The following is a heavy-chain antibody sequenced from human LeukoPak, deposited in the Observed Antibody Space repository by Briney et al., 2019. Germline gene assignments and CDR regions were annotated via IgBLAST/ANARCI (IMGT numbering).Heavy chain of an antibody. CDR3: ARALGYCSSTSCYIDY. V-gene: IGHV4-34*01. CDR2: INHSGST. CDR1: GGSFSGYY. Sequence: PSETLSLTCAVYGGSFSGYYWSWIRQPPGKGLEWIGEINHSGSTNYNPSLKSRVTISVDTSKNQFSLKLGSVTAADTAVYYCARALGYCSSTSCYIDYWGQGTLVTVSS. D-gene: IGHD2-2*02. J-gene: IGHJ4*02.